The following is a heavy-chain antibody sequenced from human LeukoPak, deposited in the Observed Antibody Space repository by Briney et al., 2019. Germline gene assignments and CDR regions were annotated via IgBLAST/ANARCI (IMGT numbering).Heavy chain of an antibody. CDR3: ARANPLYCSSTTCLFDY. D-gene: IGHD2-2*01. Sequence: ASVKVSCKTSGYSFIDYYIHWMRQAPGQGLEWVGRIDPHSGGTHYAQKFQVRVTMTRDTSISTAHMELSRLRSDDAAVYYCARANPLYCSSTTCLFDYWGQGTLVTVSS. V-gene: IGHV1-2*02. CDR2: IDPHSGGT. J-gene: IGHJ4*02. CDR1: GYSFIDYY.